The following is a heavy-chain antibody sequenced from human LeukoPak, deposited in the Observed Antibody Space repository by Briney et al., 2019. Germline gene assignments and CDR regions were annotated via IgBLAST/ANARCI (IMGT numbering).Heavy chain of an antibody. V-gene: IGHV4-38-2*02. Sequence: PSETLSLTCIVSGDSLRSGFYWGWIRQPPGRGLEWIGSVYHTGSTYYNPSLKSRVTLSVDTSKNQFSLKLSSVTAADTAVYYCASATGRGYCSSTSCYNTPHSNWFDPWGQGTLVTVSS. J-gene: IGHJ5*02. CDR1: GDSLRSGFY. D-gene: IGHD2-2*02. CDR2: VYHTGST. CDR3: ASATGRGYCSSTSCYNTPHSNWFDP.